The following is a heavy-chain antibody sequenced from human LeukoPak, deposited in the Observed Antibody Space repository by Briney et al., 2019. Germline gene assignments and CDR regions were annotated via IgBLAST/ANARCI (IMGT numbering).Heavy chain of an antibody. D-gene: IGHD5-12*01. CDR1: GFTFSNAW. CDR3: TTDGYSGYDFGY. J-gene: IGHJ4*02. CDR2: IKSKTGGGTT. Sequence: GGSLRLSCAASGFTFSNAWMSWVRQAPGKGLEWVGRIKSKTGGGTTDYAAPVKGRFTISRDDSKNTLYLQMNSLKTEDTAVYYCTTDGYSGYDFGYWGQGTLVTVSS. V-gene: IGHV3-15*01.